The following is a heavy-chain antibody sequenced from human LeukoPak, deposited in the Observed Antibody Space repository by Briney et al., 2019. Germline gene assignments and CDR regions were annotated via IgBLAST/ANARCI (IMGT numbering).Heavy chain of an antibody. J-gene: IGHJ4*02. D-gene: IGHD2-15*01. CDR2: ISYRGST. Sequence: PSQTLRLTCTVSGGSISNSGGFYWSWIRQHPGDGLEWIGFISYRGSTYYNPSLKSRVSMSVDTSRSQFSLRLTSVTDDDTAVYYCAAISQSSGGFYYWGQGTLVTVSS. V-gene: IGHV4-31*02. CDR3: AAISQSSGGFYY. CDR1: GGSISNSGGFY.